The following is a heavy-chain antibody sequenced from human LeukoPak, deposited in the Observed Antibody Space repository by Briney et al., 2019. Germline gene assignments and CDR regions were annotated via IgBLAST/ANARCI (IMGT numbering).Heavy chain of an antibody. Sequence: GGSLRLSCAASGFTFSSYSMNWVRQAPGKGLEWVSVIYSGGSTYYADSVKGRFTISRDNSKNTLYLQMNSLRAEDTAVYYCARGGNVDYWGQGTLVTVSS. D-gene: IGHD4-23*01. CDR1: GFTFSSYS. V-gene: IGHV3-66*01. CDR2: IYSGGST. J-gene: IGHJ4*02. CDR3: ARGGNVDY.